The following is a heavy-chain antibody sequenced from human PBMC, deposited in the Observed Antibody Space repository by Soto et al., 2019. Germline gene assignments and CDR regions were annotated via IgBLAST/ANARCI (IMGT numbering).Heavy chain of an antibody. CDR3: TRDVGNYHSSGYPLGGMDV. CDR2: IIPILGIA. V-gene: IGHV1-69*04. J-gene: IGHJ6*02. Sequence: SVKVSCKASGGTFSSYTISWVRQAPGQGLEWMGRIIPILGIANYAQKFQGRVTITADKSTSTAYMELSSLRSEDTAVYCCTRDVGNYHSSGYPLGGMDVWGQGTTVTVSS. CDR1: GGTFSSYT. D-gene: IGHD3-22*01.